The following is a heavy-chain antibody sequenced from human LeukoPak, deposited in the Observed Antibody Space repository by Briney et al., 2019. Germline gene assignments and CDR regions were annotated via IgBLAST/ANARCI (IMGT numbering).Heavy chain of an antibody. J-gene: IGHJ4*02. CDR2: IYYSGST. CDR1: GGSISSYY. CDR3: ARVAVATRLGYFDY. D-gene: IGHD5-12*01. V-gene: IGHV4-59*01. Sequence: PSETLSFTCTGSGGSISSYYWSWIRQPPGKGLEGIGYIYYSGSTNYNPSLKSRVTISVDTSKNQFSLKLSSVTAADTAVYYCARVAVATRLGYFDYWGQGTLVTVSS.